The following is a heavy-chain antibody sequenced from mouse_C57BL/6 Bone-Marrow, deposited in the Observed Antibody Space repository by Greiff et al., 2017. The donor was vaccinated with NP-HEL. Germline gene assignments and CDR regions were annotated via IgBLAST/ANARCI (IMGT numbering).Heavy chain of an antibody. CDR1: GYTFTSYW. Sequence: QVQLQQPGAELVKPGASVKLSCKASGYTFTSYWMHWVKQRPGQGLEWIGMIHPNSGSTNYNEKFKSKATLTVDKSSSTAYMQLSSLTSEDSAVYYCARGRGEEIYYYGSSYCYAMDYWGQGTSVTVSS. V-gene: IGHV1-64*01. D-gene: IGHD1-1*01. CDR2: IHPNSGST. J-gene: IGHJ4*01. CDR3: ARGRGEEIYYYGSSYCYAMDY.